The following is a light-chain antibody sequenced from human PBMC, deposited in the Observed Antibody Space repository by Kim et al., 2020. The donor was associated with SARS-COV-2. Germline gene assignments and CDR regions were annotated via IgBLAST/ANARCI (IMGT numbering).Light chain of an antibody. CDR2: QDN. V-gene: IGLV3-1*01. CDR1: KLGEKY. CDR3: QTWDSTTVI. Sequence: VSPGQKARITCSGDKLGEKYTSWYQHKSGRSPVVVIYQDNKRPSGMTERFSGSSSGNTATLTISGTQPMDEADYYCQTWDSTTVIFGGGTQLTVL. J-gene: IGLJ2*01.